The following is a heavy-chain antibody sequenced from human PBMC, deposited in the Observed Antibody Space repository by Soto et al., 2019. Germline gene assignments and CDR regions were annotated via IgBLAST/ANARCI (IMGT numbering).Heavy chain of an antibody. Sequence: QVQLVESGGGVVQPGRSLRLSCAASGFTFSSYGMHWVRQAPGKGLEWVAVIWYDGSNKYYADSVKGRFTISRDNSKNTLYLHMTSLRAEDTALYYCASSNPGGDYGDHALDYWGQGTLVTVAS. CDR2: IWYDGSNK. CDR1: GFTFSSYG. V-gene: IGHV3-33*01. CDR3: ASSNPGGDYGDHALDY. J-gene: IGHJ4*02. D-gene: IGHD4-17*01.